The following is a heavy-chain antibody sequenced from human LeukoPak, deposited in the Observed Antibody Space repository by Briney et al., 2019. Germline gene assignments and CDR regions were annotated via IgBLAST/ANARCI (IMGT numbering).Heavy chain of an antibody. CDR3: ASGVAANDWYLLGGYYYYMDV. V-gene: IGHV4-61*02. J-gene: IGHJ6*03. CDR2: IYTSGST. CDR1: GGSISSGSYY. Sequence: SQTLSLTCTVSGGSISSGSYYWSWIRQPAGKGLEWIGRIYTSGSTNYNPSLKSRVTISVDTSKNQFSLKLSSVTAADTAVYYCASGVAANDWYLLGGYYYYMDVWGKGTTVTVSS. D-gene: IGHD3-9*01.